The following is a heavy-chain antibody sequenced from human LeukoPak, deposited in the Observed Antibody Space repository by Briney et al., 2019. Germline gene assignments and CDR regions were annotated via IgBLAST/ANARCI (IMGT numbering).Heavy chain of an antibody. CDR2: INAGNGNT. CDR1: GYTFTSYA. V-gene: IGHV1-3*01. Sequence: ASVKVSCKASGYTFTSYAMHWVRQAPGQRLEWMGWINAGNGNTKYSQKFQGRVTITRDTSASTAYMELSSLRSEDTAVYYCARDRCSSTSCYRLLCWGQGTLVTVSS. CDR3: ARDRCSSTSCYRLLC. J-gene: IGHJ4*02. D-gene: IGHD2-2*01.